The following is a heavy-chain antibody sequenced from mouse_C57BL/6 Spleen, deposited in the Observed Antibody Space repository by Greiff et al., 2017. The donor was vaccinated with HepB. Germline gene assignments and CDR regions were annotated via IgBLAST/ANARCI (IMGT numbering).Heavy chain of an antibody. J-gene: IGHJ3*01. CDR2: IHPNSGST. CDR3: AGYDGGFAY. D-gene: IGHD2-2*01. V-gene: IGHV1-64*01. Sequence: VQLQQSGAELVKPGASVKLSCTASGYNFTSYWMHWVKQSPGQGLEWIGMIHPNSGSTKYNEKFKSKATMTVDKSASTAYMQLSSLTSDDSAVYYCAGYDGGFAYWGQGTLVTVSA. CDR1: GYNFTSYW.